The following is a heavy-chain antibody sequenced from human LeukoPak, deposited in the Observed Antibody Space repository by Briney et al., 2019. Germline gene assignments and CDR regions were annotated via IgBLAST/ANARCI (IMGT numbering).Heavy chain of an antibody. CDR2: ISGSGGST. V-gene: IGHV3-23*01. D-gene: IGHD5-12*01. J-gene: IGHJ4*02. CDR1: GFTFSSYA. Sequence: PGGSLRLSCAASGFTFSSYAMSWVRQVPGKGLEWVSAISGSGGSTYYADSVKGRFTISRDNTKNSVYLQMSSLRAEDTAVYYCARVLIVATIVYFDYWGQGALVTVSS. CDR3: ARVLIVATIVYFDY.